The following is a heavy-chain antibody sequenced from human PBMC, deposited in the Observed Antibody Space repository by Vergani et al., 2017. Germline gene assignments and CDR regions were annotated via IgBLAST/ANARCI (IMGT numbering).Heavy chain of an antibody. J-gene: IGHJ4*02. V-gene: IGHV4-4*03. CDR1: GGSISSSNW. CDR2: IYHSGST. D-gene: IGHD3-9*01. CDR3: ARRSGIVYDIFSGTQYFFDF. Sequence: QVQLQESGPGLVKPPGTLSLTCAVSGGSISSSNWWSWVRQPPGKGLEWIGEIYHSGSTNYNPSLKSRVTISVDKSKNQFSLRLNSLTAADTAVYYCARRSGIVYDIFSGTQYFFDFWGQGTLVTVSS.